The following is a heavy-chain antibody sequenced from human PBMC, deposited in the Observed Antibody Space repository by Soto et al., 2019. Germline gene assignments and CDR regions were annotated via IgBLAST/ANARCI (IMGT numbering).Heavy chain of an antibody. CDR3: ARGADSGYDYKGSEPLYY. V-gene: IGHV3-33*01. CDR1: GFTFSSYG. CDR2: IWYDGSNK. J-gene: IGHJ4*02. D-gene: IGHD5-12*01. Sequence: QVQLVESGGGVVQPGRSLRLSCAASGFTFSSYGMHWVRQAPGKGLEWVAVIWYDGSNKYYADSVKGRFTISRDNSKNTLYLQMNSLRAEDTAVYYCARGADSGYDYKGSEPLYYWGQGTLVTVSS.